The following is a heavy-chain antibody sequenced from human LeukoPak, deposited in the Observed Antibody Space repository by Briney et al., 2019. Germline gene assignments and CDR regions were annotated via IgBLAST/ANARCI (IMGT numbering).Heavy chain of an antibody. J-gene: IGHJ5*02. Sequence: PSQTLSLTCAVSGASISSGGYSWWWVRQPPGKGLEWIGYVFNSGTTYYNPSLNSRVTISVEMSKNQFSLKLRSVTAADTAVYYCARGLYNWNYGTGNWFDPWGQGTLVTVSS. CDR3: ARGLYNWNYGTGNWFDP. D-gene: IGHD1-7*01. CDR1: GASISSGGYS. CDR2: VFNSGTT. V-gene: IGHV4-30-4*07.